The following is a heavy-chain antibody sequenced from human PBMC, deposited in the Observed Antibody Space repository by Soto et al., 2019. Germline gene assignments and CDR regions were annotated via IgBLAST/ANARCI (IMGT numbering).Heavy chain of an antibody. Sequence: PSETLSLTCTVSGGSISSFYWNWIRQSAGKGLEWIGRIYLSGTTTYNPSLQSRVTMSVDTSKNQFSLKLSSLTAADTAVHYCARSPSTSSIGTFDIWGQGTKVTVSS. CDR2: IYLSGTT. CDR3: ARSPSTSSIGTFDI. V-gene: IGHV4-4*07. CDR1: GGSISSFY. D-gene: IGHD6-6*01. J-gene: IGHJ3*02.